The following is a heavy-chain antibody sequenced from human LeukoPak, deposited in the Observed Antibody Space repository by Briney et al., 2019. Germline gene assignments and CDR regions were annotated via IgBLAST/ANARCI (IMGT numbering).Heavy chain of an antibody. V-gene: IGHV1-2*02. CDR1: GYTFTGYY. CDR2: INPNSGGT. CDR3: ARDGEEITIFGVAPAAD. Sequence: GASVKVSCKASGYTFTGYYMHWVRQAPGQGLEWMGWINPNSGGTNYAQKFQGRVTMTRDTSISTAYMELSRLRSDDTAVYYCARDGEEITIFGVAPAADWGQGTLVTVSS. D-gene: IGHD3-3*01. J-gene: IGHJ4*02.